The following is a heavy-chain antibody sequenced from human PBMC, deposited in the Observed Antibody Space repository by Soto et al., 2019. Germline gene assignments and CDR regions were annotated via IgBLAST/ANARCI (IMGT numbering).Heavy chain of an antibody. Sequence: SETLSLTCTVSGGSVSSGSYYWSWIRQPPGKGLEWIGYIYYSGSTSYNPSLKSRVTISVDTSKNQFSLKLSSVTAADTAVYYCARYFCYYDSSGYYCPFDYWGQGTLVTVSS. J-gene: IGHJ4*02. D-gene: IGHD3-22*01. V-gene: IGHV4-61*01. CDR2: IYYSGST. CDR1: GGSVSSGSYY. CDR3: ARYFCYYDSSGYYCPFDY.